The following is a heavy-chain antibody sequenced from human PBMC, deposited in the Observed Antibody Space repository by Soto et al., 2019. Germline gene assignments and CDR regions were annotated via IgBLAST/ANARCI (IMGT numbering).Heavy chain of an antibody. V-gene: IGHV4-31*03. CDR1: GGSISGAADY. D-gene: IGHD5-18*01. J-gene: IGHJ4*02. CDR2: ISHSGST. CDR3: AREYTYGSNFFDC. Sequence: SETLSLTCTVSGGSISGAADYWSWIRQHPGKGLEWIGYISHSGSTYYNPSLKSRVIISVDTSKNQFSLSLTSVTAADTAVYYCAREYTYGSNFFDCWGQGALVTVSS.